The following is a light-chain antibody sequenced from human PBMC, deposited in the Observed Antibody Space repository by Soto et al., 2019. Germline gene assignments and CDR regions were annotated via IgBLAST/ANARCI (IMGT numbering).Light chain of an antibody. CDR1: QRVSSDS. Sequence: EIVLTQSPDTLSLSPGERATLSCRASQRVSSDSLAWYQQQPGQAPRLLIYSTSNRATGIPDRFSGSGSGTDFTLTIRRLEPEDFALYYCHQYGRSQTFGQGTKVEIK. CDR3: HQYGRSQT. CDR2: STS. V-gene: IGKV3-20*01. J-gene: IGKJ1*01.